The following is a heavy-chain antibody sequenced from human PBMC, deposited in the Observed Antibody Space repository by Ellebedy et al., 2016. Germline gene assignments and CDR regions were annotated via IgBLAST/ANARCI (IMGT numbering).Heavy chain of an antibody. V-gene: IGHV4-59*01. CDR2: IYYSGST. D-gene: IGHD3-10*01. Sequence: SETLSLTCTVSGGSISSYYWSWIRQPPGKGLEWIGYIYYSGSTNYNPSLKSRVTISVDTSKNQLSLKLSSVTAADTAVYYCAREPRISVVRGLPLYYMDVWGKGTTVTVSS. J-gene: IGHJ6*03. CDR3: AREPRISVVRGLPLYYMDV. CDR1: GGSISSYY.